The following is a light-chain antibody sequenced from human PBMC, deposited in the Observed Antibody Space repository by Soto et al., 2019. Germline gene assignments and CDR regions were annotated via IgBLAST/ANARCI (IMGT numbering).Light chain of an antibody. V-gene: IGLV2-14*01. Sequence: QSVLIQPASVSGSPGQSITISCTGTSSDIGGYNFVSWYHRHPGKAPKLMIYEVSNRPSGVSDRFSGSKSGNTASLTISGLQAEDEADYYCSSFRSGTTLFGTGTKVTVL. CDR2: EVS. CDR1: SSDIGGYNF. J-gene: IGLJ1*01. CDR3: SSFRSGTTL.